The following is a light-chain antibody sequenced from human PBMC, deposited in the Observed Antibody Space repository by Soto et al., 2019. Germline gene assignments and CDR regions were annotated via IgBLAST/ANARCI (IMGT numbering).Light chain of an antibody. CDR2: EVS. CDR1: SSDVGRYNY. CDR3: NTYTSSTDYF. V-gene: IGLV2-14*01. J-gene: IGLJ1*01. Sequence: QSVLTQPASVSGSPGQSITISCTGASSDVGRYNYVSWYQLHPGKAPKLIIYEVSNRPSGVSNRFYGSKSGNTASLPISGLRAEDEADYYCNTYTSSTDYFFGTGTKLTVL.